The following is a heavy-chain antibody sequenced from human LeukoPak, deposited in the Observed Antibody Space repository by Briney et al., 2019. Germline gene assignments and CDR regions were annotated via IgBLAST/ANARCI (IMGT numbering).Heavy chain of an antibody. V-gene: IGHV4-34*01. D-gene: IGHD3-22*01. Sequence: TSETLSLTCAVYGGSFSGYYWSWIRQPPGKGLEWIGEINHSGSTNYNPSLKSRVTISVDTSKNQFSLNLTSVTAADTAVYYCTREVSGSQDYWGQGTLVTVSS. J-gene: IGHJ4*02. CDR3: TREVSGSQDY. CDR1: GGSFSGYY. CDR2: INHSGST.